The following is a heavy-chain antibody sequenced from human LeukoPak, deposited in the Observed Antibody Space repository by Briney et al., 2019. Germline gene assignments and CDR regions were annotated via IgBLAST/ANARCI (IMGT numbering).Heavy chain of an antibody. Sequence: GASVKVSCKVSGYTLTELSMHWVRQAPGKGLEWMGGYDPEDGETIYAQKFQGRVTMTEDTSTDTAYMELRSLRSEDTAVYYCATGIAGCSSTSCYPDYWGQGTLVTVSS. CDR2: YDPEDGET. D-gene: IGHD2-2*01. V-gene: IGHV1-24*01. CDR3: ATGIAGCSSTSCYPDY. J-gene: IGHJ4*02. CDR1: GYTLTELS.